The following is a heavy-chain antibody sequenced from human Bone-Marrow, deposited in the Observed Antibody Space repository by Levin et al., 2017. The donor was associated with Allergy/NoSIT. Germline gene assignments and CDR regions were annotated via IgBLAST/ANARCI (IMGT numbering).Heavy chain of an antibody. CDR3: ARDGVASAWTEAWLGRLDP. CDR2: ISYDGSNK. D-gene: IGHD3-22*01. Sequence: QTGGSLRLSCAASGFTFSSYAMHWVRQAPGKGLEWVAVISYDGSNKYYADSVKGRFTISRDNSKNTLYLQMNSLRAEDTAVYYCARDGVASAWTEAWLGRLDPWGQGTLVTVSS. J-gene: IGHJ5*02. CDR1: GFTFSSYA. V-gene: IGHV3-30-3*01.